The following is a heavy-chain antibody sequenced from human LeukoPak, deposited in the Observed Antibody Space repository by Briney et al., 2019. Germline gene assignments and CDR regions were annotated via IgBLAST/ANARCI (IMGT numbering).Heavy chain of an antibody. D-gene: IGHD3-22*01. V-gene: IGHV1-18*01. CDR3: AKEDRDLYYFDY. CDR2: ISAYNGNT. Sequence: ASVKVSCKASGYTFTSYGISWVRQAPGQGLEWMGWISAYNGNTNYAQKLQGRVTMTTDTSTSTAYMELRSLRSDDTAVYYCAKEDRDLYYFDYWGQGTLVTVSS. CDR1: GYTFTSYG. J-gene: IGHJ4*02.